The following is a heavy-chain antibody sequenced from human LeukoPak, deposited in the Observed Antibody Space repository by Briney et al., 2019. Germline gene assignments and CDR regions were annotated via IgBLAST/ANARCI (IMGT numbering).Heavy chain of an antibody. CDR2: ISISSNYI. V-gene: IGHV3-21*01. CDR3: ARDGGGGLDY. D-gene: IGHD2-15*01. J-gene: IGHJ4*02. Sequence: GGSLRLSCAASGFTFSNYNMNWVRRAPGKGLEWVSCISISSNYIYYPDSVKGRFTIPRDNAKNSLYLQMNSLRAEDTAVYYCARDGGGGLDYWGQGTLVTVSS. CDR1: GFTFSNYN.